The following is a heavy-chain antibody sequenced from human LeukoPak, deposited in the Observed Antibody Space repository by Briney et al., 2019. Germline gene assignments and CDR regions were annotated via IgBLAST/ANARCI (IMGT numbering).Heavy chain of an antibody. CDR3: AKVKDTSGSRFDY. J-gene: IGHJ4*02. Sequence: GGSLRLSCAASGFTFRSYDMSWVRQAPGKGLEWVSDITGTGGNTYYTDSVKGRFTISRDNSKNTLYLQMNSLRDEDTAVYYCAKVKDTSGSRFDYWGQGTLVTVSS. V-gene: IGHV3-23*01. CDR2: ITGTGGNT. CDR1: GFTFRSYD. D-gene: IGHD3-22*01.